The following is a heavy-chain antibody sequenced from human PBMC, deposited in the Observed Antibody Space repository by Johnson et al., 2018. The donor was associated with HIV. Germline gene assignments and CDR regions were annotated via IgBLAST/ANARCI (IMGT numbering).Heavy chain of an antibody. J-gene: IGHJ3*02. Sequence: QVQLVESGGGVVQPGRSLRLSCAASGFTFSTYALHWVRQAPGKGLEWVAFIRYDGSNKYYADSVKGRFTISRDNSKNTLYLQMNSLRAEDTAVYYCAKGGSAVAVAFDIWGQGTMVTVSS. CDR2: IRYDGSNK. V-gene: IGHV3-30*02. CDR3: AKGGSAVAVAFDI. D-gene: IGHD6-19*01. CDR1: GFTFSTYA.